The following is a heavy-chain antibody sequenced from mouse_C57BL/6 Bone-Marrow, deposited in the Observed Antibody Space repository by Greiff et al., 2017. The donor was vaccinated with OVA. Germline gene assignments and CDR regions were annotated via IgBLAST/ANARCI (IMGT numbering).Heavy chain of an antibody. CDR3: TTYYGSSYGWYFDV. V-gene: IGHV14-4*01. D-gene: IGHD1-1*01. J-gene: IGHJ1*03. CDR1: GFNIKDDY. CDR2: IDPENGDT. Sequence: EVKLMESGAELVRPGASVKLSCTASGFNIKDDYMHWVKQRPEQGLEWIGWIDPENGDTEYASKFQGKATITADTSSNTAYLQLSSLTSEDTAVYYCTTYYGSSYGWYFDVWGTGTTVTVSS.